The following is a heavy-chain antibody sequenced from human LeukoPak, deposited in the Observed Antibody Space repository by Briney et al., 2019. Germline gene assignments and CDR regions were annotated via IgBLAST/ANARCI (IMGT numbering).Heavy chain of an antibody. D-gene: IGHD3-22*01. CDR2: ISSSSYI. J-gene: IGHJ4*02. CDR3: AKRYYDSSHYYFDY. Sequence: PGGSLRLSCAGSGFTLSSHSMNWVRQAPGKGLEWVSSISSSSYIYYADSVKGRFTISRDNAKNSLYLQMNSLRAEETAVYYCAKRYYDSSHYYFDYWGQGTLVTVSS. V-gene: IGHV3-21*01. CDR1: GFTLSSHS.